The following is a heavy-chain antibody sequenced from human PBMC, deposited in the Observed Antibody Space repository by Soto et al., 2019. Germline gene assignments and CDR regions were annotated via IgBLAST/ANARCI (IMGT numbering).Heavy chain of an antibody. D-gene: IGHD5-18*01. CDR2: INPSGGST. CDR1: GYTFTSYY. CDR3: AKNNGVGPEITAMVDRKPLYYSSYGMDV. Sequence: GASVKVSCKASGYTFTSYYMHWVRQAPGQGLEWMGIINPSGGSTSYAQKFQGRVTMTRDTSTSTVYMELSSLRSEDTAVYYCAKNNGVGPEITAMVDRKPLYYSSYGMDVWGQGPTVPVSS. J-gene: IGHJ6*02. V-gene: IGHV1-46*01.